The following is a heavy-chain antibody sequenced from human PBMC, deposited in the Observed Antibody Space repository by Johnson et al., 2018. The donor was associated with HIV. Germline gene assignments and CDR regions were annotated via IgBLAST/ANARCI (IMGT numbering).Heavy chain of an antibody. V-gene: IGHV3-13*01. J-gene: IGHJ3*02. D-gene: IGHD3-16*01. CDR2: IGTAGDT. CDR3: ARGEGGGGAFDI. CDR1: GFTFSSYD. Sequence: VQLVESGGGLVQPGGSLRLSCAASGFTFSSYDMHWVRQATGKGLEWVSAIGTAGDTYYPGSVKGRFTISRENAKNSLYLQMNSLRAGDTAVYYCARGEGGGGAFDIWGQGTMVTVSS.